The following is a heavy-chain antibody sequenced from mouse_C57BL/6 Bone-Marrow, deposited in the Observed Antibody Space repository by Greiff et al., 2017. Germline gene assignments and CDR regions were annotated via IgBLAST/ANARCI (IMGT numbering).Heavy chain of an antibody. Sequence: QVQLQQSGAELARPGASVKLSCKASGYTFTSYGISWVKQRTGQGLEWIGEIYPRSGNTYYNEKFKGKATLTADKSSSTAYMELRSLTSEDSAFYFCARWFSFAYWGQGTLVTVSA. CDR3: ARWFSFAY. J-gene: IGHJ3*01. CDR1: GYTFTSYG. CDR2: IYPRSGNT. V-gene: IGHV1-81*01. D-gene: IGHD2-2*01.